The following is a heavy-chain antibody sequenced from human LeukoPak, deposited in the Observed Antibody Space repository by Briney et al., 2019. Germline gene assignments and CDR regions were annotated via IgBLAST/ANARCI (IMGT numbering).Heavy chain of an antibody. D-gene: IGHD3-3*01. CDR1: GGTFSSYA. CDR2: IIPIFGTA. CDR3: ARAPYDFWSGYYRVYYYYYMDV. J-gene: IGHJ6*03. Sequence: ASVKVSCKASGGTFSSYAISWVRQAPGQGPEWMGGIIPIFGTANYAQKFQGRATITADESTSTAYMELSSLRSEDTAVYYCARAPYDFWSGYYRVYYYYYMDVWGKGTTVTVSS. V-gene: IGHV1-69*13.